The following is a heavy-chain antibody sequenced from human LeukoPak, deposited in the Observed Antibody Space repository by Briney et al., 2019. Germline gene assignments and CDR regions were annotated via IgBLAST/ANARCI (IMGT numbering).Heavy chain of an antibody. CDR1: GFTFSSYA. Sequence: GGSLRLSCAASGFTFSSYAMHWVRQAPGKGLEYVSAISSNGGSTYYANSVKGRFTISRDNSKNTLYLQMGSLRAEDMAVYYCARDGPPFGGRGYPDYWGQGTLVTVSS. V-gene: IGHV3-64*01. CDR2: ISSNGGST. D-gene: IGHD2-15*01. CDR3: ARDGPPFGGRGYPDY. J-gene: IGHJ4*02.